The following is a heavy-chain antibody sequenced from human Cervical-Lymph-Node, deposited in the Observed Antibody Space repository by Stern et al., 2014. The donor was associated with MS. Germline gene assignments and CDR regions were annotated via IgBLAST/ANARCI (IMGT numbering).Heavy chain of an antibody. CDR3: ARAAYSTSSYNY. CDR1: GGTFSNHV. D-gene: IGHD2/OR15-2a*01. V-gene: IGHV1-69*01. J-gene: IGHJ4*02. CDR2: TIPIFGKA. Sequence: MQLVESGAEVKKPGSSVKVSCKASGGTFSNHVISWVRQAPGQGLEWMGGTIPIFGKAIYAQKFRGRVTIPADESTRAAYMELSSLRSEDTAVYYCARAAYSTSSYNYWGQGTLVTVSA.